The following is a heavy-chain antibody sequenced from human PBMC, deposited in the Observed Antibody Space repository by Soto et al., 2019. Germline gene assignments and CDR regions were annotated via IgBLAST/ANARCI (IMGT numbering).Heavy chain of an antibody. CDR3: ARLAGLTIDS. CDR1: GYSFTSYW. J-gene: IGHJ4*02. CDR2: IYPGDCDT. Sequence: RESLKISRRASGYSFTSYWSGGVRQMPVKGLEWMGIIYPGDCDTRYSPSFQGQVTISADKSISNAELQWNSLEASGTAMYYGARLAGLTIDSWGQGTVVTVSS. D-gene: IGHD3-16*01. V-gene: IGHV5-51*01.